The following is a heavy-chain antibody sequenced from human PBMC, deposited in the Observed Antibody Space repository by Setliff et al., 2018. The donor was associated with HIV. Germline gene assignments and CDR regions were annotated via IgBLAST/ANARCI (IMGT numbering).Heavy chain of an antibody. D-gene: IGHD2-15*01. CDR3: ARGGRWWGPNNPSPHFYHMDL. CDR1: GGIGTYA. Sequence: SVKVSCKASGGIGTYAISWVRQAPGQGLEWMGGSIPNYSVVTQKFRDRVSIYVDQSRRTAYMELRNLRFDDTALYFCARGGRWWGPNNPSPHFYHMDLWGSGTSVTVSS. CDR2: SIPNYSVV. J-gene: IGHJ6*04. V-gene: IGHV1-69*10.